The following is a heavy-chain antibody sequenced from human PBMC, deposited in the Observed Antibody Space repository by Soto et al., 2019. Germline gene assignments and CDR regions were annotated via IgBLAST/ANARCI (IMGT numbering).Heavy chain of an antibody. D-gene: IGHD7-27*01. V-gene: IGHV4-4*02. J-gene: IGHJ4*02. Sequence: PSETLSLTCAVSGDSISSSVWWTWVRQPPGKGLKWIGEVFHTGNTNYNPALKSRVTMSVDKSTNEFSLKVTSVTAADTAIYYCARKAWVRFDYWGQGALVTVSS. CDR2: VFHTGNT. CDR3: ARKAWVRFDY. CDR1: GDSISSSVW.